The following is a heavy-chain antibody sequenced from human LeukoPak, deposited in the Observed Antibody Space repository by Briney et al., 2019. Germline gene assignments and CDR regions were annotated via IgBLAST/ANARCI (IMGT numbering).Heavy chain of an antibody. Sequence: PSETLSLTCTVSGGSISIYYWIWIRQPPGKGLEWIGYISYSGSTNYNPSLKSRVTISVDASKNQFSLKLNSVTAADTAVYYCARDLGALAGNRNVWGQGTLVTVSS. V-gene: IGHV4-59*01. CDR3: ARDLGALAGNRNV. CDR2: ISYSGST. J-gene: IGHJ4*02. D-gene: IGHD6-19*01. CDR1: GGSISIYY.